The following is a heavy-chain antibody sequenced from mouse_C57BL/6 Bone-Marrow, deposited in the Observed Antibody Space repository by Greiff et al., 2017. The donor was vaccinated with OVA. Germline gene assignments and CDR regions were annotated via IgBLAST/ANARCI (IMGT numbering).Heavy chain of an antibody. CDR3: AFITTASDYTMDY. V-gene: IGHV1-55*01. J-gene: IGHJ4*01. D-gene: IGHD1-1*01. CDR2: IYPGSGST. Sequence: VQLQQPGAELVKPGASVKMSCKASGYTFTSYWITWVKQRPGQGLEWIGDIYPGSGSTNYNEKFKSKATLTVDTSSSTAYMQLSSLTSEDSAVYYCAFITTASDYTMDYWGQGTSVTVSS. CDR1: GYTFTSYW.